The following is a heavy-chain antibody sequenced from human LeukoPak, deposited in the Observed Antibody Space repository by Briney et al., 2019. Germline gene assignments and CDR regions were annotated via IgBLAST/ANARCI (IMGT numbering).Heavy chain of an antibody. D-gene: IGHD3-10*01. J-gene: IGHJ5*02. V-gene: IGHV4-34*01. Sequence: SETLSLTCAVYGGSFSGYYWSWIRQPPGMGLEWVAELNHTGRTGSTHYNPSLKRRVTISVDTSKTHFSLNLSSVTAADTAVYYCARGPPPFRGESRTLRSWGQGTLVTVSS. CDR2: LNHTGRTGST. CDR3: ARGPPPFRGESRTLRS. CDR1: GGSFSGYY.